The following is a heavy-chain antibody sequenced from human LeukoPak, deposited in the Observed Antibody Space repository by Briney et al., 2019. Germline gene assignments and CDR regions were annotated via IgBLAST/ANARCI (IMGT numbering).Heavy chain of an antibody. Sequence: GASVKVSCKASGGTFSSYDISWVRQAPGQGLEWMGGITPMFGTANYAQKFQGRVTITADESTSTDYMELSSLRSEDTAVYYCARPSVGTKNYYYYYGMDVWGQGTTVTVSS. V-gene: IGHV1-69*13. CDR1: GGTFSSYD. CDR3: ARPSVGTKNYYYYYGMDV. D-gene: IGHD1-26*01. CDR2: ITPMFGTA. J-gene: IGHJ6*02.